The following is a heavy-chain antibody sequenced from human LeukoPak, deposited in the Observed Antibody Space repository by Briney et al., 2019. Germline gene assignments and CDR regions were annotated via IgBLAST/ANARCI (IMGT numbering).Heavy chain of an antibody. CDR3: AKDSRGSSAWNH. Sequence: QAGGSLRLSCAASGFTFNSYSMNWVRQAPGKGLEWVSVISGSGGSIYYADSVKGRFTISRDNSKNTLYLQMNSLRAEDTAVYYCAKDSRGSSAWNHWGQGTLVTVSS. CDR1: GFTFNSYS. V-gene: IGHV3-23*01. CDR2: ISGSGGSI. D-gene: IGHD2-2*01. J-gene: IGHJ5*02.